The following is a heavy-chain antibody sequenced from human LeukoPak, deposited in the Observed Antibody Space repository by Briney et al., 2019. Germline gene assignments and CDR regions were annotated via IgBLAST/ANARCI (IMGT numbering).Heavy chain of an antibody. Sequence: GGTLKLSCAASGCTFSGSAMHWVRQASGKGLEWVGRIRSKANSYATAYAASVKGRFTISRDDSKNTAYLQMNSLKTEDTAVYYCTRHVDSSFNYMDVWGKGTTVTVSS. CDR3: TRHVDSSFNYMDV. CDR1: GCTFSGSA. J-gene: IGHJ6*03. D-gene: IGHD2-21*01. CDR2: IRSKANSYAT. V-gene: IGHV3-73*01.